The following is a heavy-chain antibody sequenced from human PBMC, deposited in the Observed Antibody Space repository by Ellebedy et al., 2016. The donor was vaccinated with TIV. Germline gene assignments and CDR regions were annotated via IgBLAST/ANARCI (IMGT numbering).Heavy chain of an antibody. CDR3: ARAVVGVSRYYFDY. D-gene: IGHD2-15*01. CDR1: GFTFSSYS. V-gene: IGHV3-53*01. J-gene: IGHJ4*02. Sequence: GESLKISCAASGFTFSSYSMNWVRQAPGKGLEWVSVIYSGGSTYYADSVKGRFTISRDNSKNTLYLQMNSLRAEDTAVYYCARAVVGVSRYYFDYWGQGTLVTVSS. CDR2: IYSGGST.